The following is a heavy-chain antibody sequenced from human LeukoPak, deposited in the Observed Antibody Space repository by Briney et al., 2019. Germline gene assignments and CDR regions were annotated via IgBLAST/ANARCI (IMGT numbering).Heavy chain of an antibody. CDR3: AKSPSSGWYRGAPDY. CDR1: GFTFSSYA. J-gene: IGHJ4*02. Sequence: GGSLRLSCAASGFTFSSYAMSWVRQAPGKGLEWVSVISGSGGSTYYADSVKGRFTISRDNSKNTLYLQMNSLRAEDMAVYYCAKSPSSGWYRGAPDYWGQGTLVTVSS. CDR2: ISGSGGST. V-gene: IGHV3-23*01. D-gene: IGHD6-19*01.